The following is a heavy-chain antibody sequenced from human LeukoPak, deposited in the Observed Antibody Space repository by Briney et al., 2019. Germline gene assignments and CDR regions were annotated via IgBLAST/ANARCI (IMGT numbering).Heavy chain of an antibody. CDR2: IRQDGREK. Sequence: GGSLRLSCAASGFTFGDFWMSWVRQAPGKGLEWVANIRQDGREKYYVDSVKGRFTISRDNANNLLYLQMNSLRAEDTTVYYCARDRWQLVGPDYWGQGALVTVSS. CDR3: ARDRWQLVGPDY. D-gene: IGHD6-13*01. V-gene: IGHV3-7*04. J-gene: IGHJ4*02. CDR1: GFTFGDFW.